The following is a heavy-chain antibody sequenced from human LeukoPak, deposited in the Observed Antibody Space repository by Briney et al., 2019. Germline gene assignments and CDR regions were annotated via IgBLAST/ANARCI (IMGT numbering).Heavy chain of an antibody. CDR3: TRPGAKNYYNVPFDF. CDR2: IYYSGST. CDR1: GGSISSYY. D-gene: IGHD3-10*01. J-gene: IGHJ4*02. Sequence: SETLSLTCTVSGGSISSYYWSWIRQPPGKGLEWIGYIYYSGSTNYNPSLKSRVSISVDTSKNQFSLKLSSVTAADTAIYYCTRPGAKNYYNVPFDFWGRGTLVTVSS. V-gene: IGHV4-59*08.